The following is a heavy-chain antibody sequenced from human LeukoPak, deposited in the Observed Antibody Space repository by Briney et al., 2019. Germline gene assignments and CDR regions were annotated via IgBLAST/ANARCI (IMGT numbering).Heavy chain of an antibody. Sequence: GGSLRLSCAASGFTFSSYTMNWVRQAPGKGLEWVSSISSSSNYIYYADSVKGRFTISRDNAKHSLDLQMNNLRAEDAAVYYCARSSGWYHRGPDYYYYYMDVWGKGTTVTVS. D-gene: IGHD6-19*01. J-gene: IGHJ6*03. V-gene: IGHV3-21*01. CDR1: GFTFSSYT. CDR3: ARSSGWYHRGPDYYYYYMDV. CDR2: ISSSSNYI.